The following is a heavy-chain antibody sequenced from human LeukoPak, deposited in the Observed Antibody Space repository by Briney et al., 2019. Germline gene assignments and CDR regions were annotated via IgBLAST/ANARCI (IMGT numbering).Heavy chain of an antibody. CDR1: GFTFGTYA. Sequence: PGGSLRLSCAASGFTFGTYAMNWVRQAPGKGLEWVSYISSSSSTIYFADSVKDRFTISRDNAKNSLYLQMNGLRDEDTAVYYCARDAGSGYFDYWGQGTLVTVSS. V-gene: IGHV3-48*02. CDR2: ISSSSSTI. D-gene: IGHD6-19*01. CDR3: ARDAGSGYFDY. J-gene: IGHJ4*02.